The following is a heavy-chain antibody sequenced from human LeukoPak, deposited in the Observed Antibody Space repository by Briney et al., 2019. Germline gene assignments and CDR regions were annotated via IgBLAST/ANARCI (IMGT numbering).Heavy chain of an antibody. J-gene: IGHJ6*03. V-gene: IGHV4-59*01. Sequence: SETLSLTCTVSGGSMSSYYWNWIRQPPGKGLEWIGYIYYSGSTNYNPSLKSRVTISVDTSKNQFSLKLSSVTAADTAVYYCARSVEGYCSGGSCYSYYYYMDVWGKGTTVTVSS. CDR2: IYYSGST. CDR3: ARSVEGYCSGGSCYSYYYYMDV. CDR1: GGSMSSYY. D-gene: IGHD2-15*01.